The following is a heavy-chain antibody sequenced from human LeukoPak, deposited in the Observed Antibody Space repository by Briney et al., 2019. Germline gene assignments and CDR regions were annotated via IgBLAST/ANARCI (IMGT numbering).Heavy chain of an antibody. CDR2: IYYSGST. V-gene: IGHV4-39*07. CDR1: GGSISSSSDD. J-gene: IGHJ6*03. CDR3: ARRSRGPNYYYYYYMDA. Sequence: RPAETLSLTCTVSGGSISSSSDDWGWLRQPRGKGLEWIARIYYSGSTYYNPSLKSRVTISVDTSKNQFSLKLSSVTAADTAVYYCARRSRGPNYYYYYYMDAWGKGTTVTISS.